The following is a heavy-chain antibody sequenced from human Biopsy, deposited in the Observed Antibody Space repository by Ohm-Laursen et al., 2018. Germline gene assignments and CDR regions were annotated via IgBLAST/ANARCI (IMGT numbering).Heavy chain of an antibody. J-gene: IGHJ2*01. V-gene: IGHV4-59*12. CDR2: IYFTGRT. Sequence: TLSLTCTVSGGPIDSYYWSWIRQPPGKALEWIGYIYFTGRTSYNPTLKSRVTMSVNTSKKQFPLRLRPVTAADTAVYYRARAGYNPDWNFDLWGRGTRVTVSS. D-gene: IGHD5-24*01. CDR1: GGPIDSYY. CDR3: ARAGYNPDWNFDL.